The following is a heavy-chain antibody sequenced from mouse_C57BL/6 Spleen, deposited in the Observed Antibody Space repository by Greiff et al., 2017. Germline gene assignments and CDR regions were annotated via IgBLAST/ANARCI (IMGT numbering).Heavy chain of an antibody. CDR3: ARTTTVVPCFDV. Sequence: QVQLQQSGAELVKPGASVKISCKASGYAFSSYWMNWVKQRPGKGLEWIGQIYPGDGDTNYYGKFKGKATLTADKSASTAYMQLSSLTSEDSAVYFCARTTTVVPCFDVWGTGTTVTVSS. D-gene: IGHD1-1*01. V-gene: IGHV1-80*01. CDR1: GYAFSSYW. J-gene: IGHJ1*03. CDR2: IYPGDGDT.